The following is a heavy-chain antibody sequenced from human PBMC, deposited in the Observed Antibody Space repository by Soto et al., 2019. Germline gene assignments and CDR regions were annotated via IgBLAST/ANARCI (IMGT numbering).Heavy chain of an antibody. Sequence: EVQLVESGGGLVQPGGSLRLSCAASGFTFSSYSMNWVRQAPGKGLEWVSYISSSSSTIYYADSVKGRFTISRDNAKNSLYLQMNSLRDEDTAVYYCAREDEDGYNSSLDYWGQGPLVTVSS. CDR2: ISSSSSTI. D-gene: IGHD5-12*01. V-gene: IGHV3-48*02. J-gene: IGHJ4*02. CDR1: GFTFSSYS. CDR3: AREDEDGYNSSLDY.